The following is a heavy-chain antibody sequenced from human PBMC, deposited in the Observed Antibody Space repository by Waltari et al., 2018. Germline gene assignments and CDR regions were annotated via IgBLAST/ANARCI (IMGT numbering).Heavy chain of an antibody. V-gene: IGHV3-23*04. Sequence: EVQLVESGGGLVQPGGSLRLSCAASGFTFSSYAMSWVRQAPGQGLEWVSAISGSGGSTYYADSVKGRFTISRDNSKNTLYLQMNSLRAEDTAVYYCAKDLGRKYSSSWYEVAFDYWGQGTLVTVSS. CDR1: GFTFSSYA. CDR3: AKDLGRKYSSSWYEVAFDY. D-gene: IGHD6-13*01. J-gene: IGHJ4*02. CDR2: ISGSGGST.